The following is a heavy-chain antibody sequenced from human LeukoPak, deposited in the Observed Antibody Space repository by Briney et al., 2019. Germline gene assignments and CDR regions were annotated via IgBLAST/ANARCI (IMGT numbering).Heavy chain of an antibody. CDR1: GFTFSRHG. J-gene: IGHJ4*02. CDR2: ISNDGSRK. V-gene: IGHV3-30*03. Sequence: GGSLRLSCAPSGFTFSRHGMHWVRQAPGKGLEWVAIISNDGSRKYYAHSVEGRFTITRDNSKNTLYLQMDSLRAEDTAVYYCARDRAWNYFDYWGQGTLVTVSS. CDR3: ARDRAWNYFDY. D-gene: IGHD3-3*01.